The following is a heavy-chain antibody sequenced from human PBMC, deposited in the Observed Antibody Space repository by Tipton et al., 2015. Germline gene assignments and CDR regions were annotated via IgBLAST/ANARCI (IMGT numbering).Heavy chain of an antibody. V-gene: IGHV3-11*01. CDR3: ARERENSYGSFDH. J-gene: IGHJ4*02. CDR2: ISASGDTI. D-gene: IGHD3-16*01. CDR1: GFTFTDYY. Sequence: SLRLSCAASGFTFTDYYMSWIRQSPGKGLEWFSSISASGDTIYYADSVKGRFTISRDNAKNSLSLQINSLRAEDTAVYYCARERENSYGSFDHWGQGSLVTVSS.